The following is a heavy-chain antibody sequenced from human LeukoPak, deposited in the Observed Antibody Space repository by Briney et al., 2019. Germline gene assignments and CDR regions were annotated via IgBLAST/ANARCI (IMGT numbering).Heavy chain of an antibody. V-gene: IGHV3-30*04. CDR2: ISYDGSNK. J-gene: IGHJ4*02. D-gene: IGHD3-10*01. CDR3: VRDWRGSGSYYFDY. Sequence: PGRSLRLSCAASGFTFSSYAMHWVRQAPGKGLEWVAVISYDGSNKYYAVSVKGRFTISRDNSKNTLYLQMNSLRAEDTAVYYCVRDWRGSGSYYFDYWGQGTLVTVSS. CDR1: GFTFSSYA.